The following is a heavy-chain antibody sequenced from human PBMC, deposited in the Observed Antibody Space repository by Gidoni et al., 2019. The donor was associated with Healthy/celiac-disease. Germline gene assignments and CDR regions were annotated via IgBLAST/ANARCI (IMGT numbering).Heavy chain of an antibody. CDR1: GFTFSSYS. Sequence: EVQLVESGGGLVKPGGSLRLSCAASGFTFSSYSMNWVRKAPGKGLEGGSAIRSSSSYIYYAEAVKGRLTISRDNDKNSLYLQMNSLRAEDTAVYYCARDRHYYDSSGYYHDDSAFDIWGQGTMVTVSS. V-gene: IGHV3-21*01. CDR2: IRSSSSYI. J-gene: IGHJ3*02. D-gene: IGHD3-22*01. CDR3: ARDRHYYDSSGYYHDDSAFDI.